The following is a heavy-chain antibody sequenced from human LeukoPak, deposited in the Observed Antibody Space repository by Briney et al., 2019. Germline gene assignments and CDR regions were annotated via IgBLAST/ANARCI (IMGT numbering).Heavy chain of an antibody. J-gene: IGHJ4*02. D-gene: IGHD3-22*01. CDR1: GYTFTGYY. V-gene: IGHV1-46*01. CDR2: INPSGGST. Sequence: ASVKVSCKASGYTFTGYYMHWVRQAPGQGLEWMGIINPSGGSTSYAQKFQGRVTMTRDTSTSTVYMELSSLRSEDTAVYYCARDYDSSGYYSCFDYWGQGTLVTVSS. CDR3: ARDYDSSGYYSCFDY.